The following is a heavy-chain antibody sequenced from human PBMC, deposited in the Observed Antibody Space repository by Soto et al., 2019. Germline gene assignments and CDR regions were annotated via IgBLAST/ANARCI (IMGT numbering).Heavy chain of an antibody. D-gene: IGHD2-2*01. Sequence: ASVKVSCKASGYTFTSYGISWVRQAPGQGLEWMGWISAYNGNTNYAQKLQGRVTMTTDTSTSTDYMELRSLRSDDTAGYYCARGEPSPLIVVVPAADELNWFDPWGQGTLVTVSS. CDR2: ISAYNGNT. CDR1: GYTFTSYG. V-gene: IGHV1-18*01. J-gene: IGHJ5*02. CDR3: ARGEPSPLIVVVPAADELNWFDP.